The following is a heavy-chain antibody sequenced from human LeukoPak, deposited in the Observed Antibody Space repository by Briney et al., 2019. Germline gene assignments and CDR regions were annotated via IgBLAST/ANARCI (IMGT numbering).Heavy chain of an antibody. CDR1: GFTFDDYA. CDR2: ISWNSGSI. Sequence: GGSLRLSCAASGFTFDDYAMHWVRQAPGKGLEWVSGISWNSGSIGYADSVKGRFTISRDNAKNSLYLQMNSLRAEDTALYYCVRGYSYGSDLRYWGQGTLVTVSS. D-gene: IGHD5-18*01. V-gene: IGHV3-9*01. J-gene: IGHJ4*02. CDR3: VRGYSYGSDLRY.